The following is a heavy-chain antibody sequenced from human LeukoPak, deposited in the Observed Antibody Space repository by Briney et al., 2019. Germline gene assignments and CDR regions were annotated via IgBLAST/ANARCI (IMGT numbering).Heavy chain of an antibody. D-gene: IGHD2-2*01. CDR1: GYTFTSYD. CDR2: ISAYNGNT. J-gene: IGHJ4*02. V-gene: IGHV1-18*01. Sequence: ASVKVSCKASGYTFTSYDISWVRQAPGQGLEWMGWISAYNGNTNYAQKLQGRVTMTTDTSTSTAYMELRSLRSDDTAVYYCARDGDAIVVVPAARLTPLDYWGQGTLVTVSS. CDR3: ARDGDAIVVVPAARLTPLDY.